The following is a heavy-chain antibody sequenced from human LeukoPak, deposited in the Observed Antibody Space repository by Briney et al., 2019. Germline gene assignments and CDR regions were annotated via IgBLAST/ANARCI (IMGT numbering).Heavy chain of an antibody. CDR3: ARLYSRVGPFDY. J-gene: IGHJ4*02. V-gene: IGHV3-33*08. CDR2: IRYDGSNK. D-gene: IGHD5-18*01. Sequence: GGSLRLSCGVSGFTLSSYSMNWVRQAPGKGLEWVAFIRYDGSNKYYADSVKGRFTISRDNSKNTLYLQMNSLRAEDTAVYYCARLYSRVGPFDYWGQGTLVTVSS. CDR1: GFTLSSYS.